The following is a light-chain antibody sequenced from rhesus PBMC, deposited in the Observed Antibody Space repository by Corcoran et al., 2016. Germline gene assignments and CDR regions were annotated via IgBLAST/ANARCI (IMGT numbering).Light chain of an antibody. CDR1: QSVSSY. CDR3: LQSSNWPYS. Sequence: EIVMTQSPATLALSPGERATLSCRASQSVSSYLAWYQQKPGQAPRLLIYGASTRATGIPDRFNGSGSVTSFTLTISSLEPEDGGVYFCLQSSNWPYSFGQGTKGEIK. CDR2: GAS. J-gene: IGKJ2*01. V-gene: IGKV3-24*04.